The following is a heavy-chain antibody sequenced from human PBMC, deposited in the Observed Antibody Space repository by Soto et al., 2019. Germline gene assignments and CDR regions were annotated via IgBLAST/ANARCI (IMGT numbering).Heavy chain of an antibody. J-gene: IGHJ6*03. V-gene: IGHV1-69*08. CDR3: AREQYQLLDYYYYYMDV. CDR1: GGTFSSYT. D-gene: IGHD2-2*01. CDR2: IIPILGIA. Sequence: QVQLVQSGAEVQKPGSSVKVSCKASGGTFSSYTISWVRQAPGQGLEWMGRIIPILGIANYAQKFQGRVTITADKSTSTAYMELSSLRSEDTAVYYCAREQYQLLDYYYYYMDVWGKGTTVTVSS.